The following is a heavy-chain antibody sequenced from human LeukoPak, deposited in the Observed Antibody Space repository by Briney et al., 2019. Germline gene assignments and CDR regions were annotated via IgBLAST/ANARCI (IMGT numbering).Heavy chain of an antibody. CDR3: AREGAHFDSGGYYDAFDF. D-gene: IGHD3-22*01. V-gene: IGHV3-21*01. CDR1: GFTFSSYS. CDR2: ISGTSRYI. Sequence: GGSLRLSCAASGFTFSSYSMIWVRQAPGKGLEWVSSISGTSRYIYYADSMKGRFAVSRDNAKNSLFLQINSLRAEDTAVYYCAREGAHFDSGGYYDAFDFWGQGTLVTVSS. J-gene: IGHJ3*01.